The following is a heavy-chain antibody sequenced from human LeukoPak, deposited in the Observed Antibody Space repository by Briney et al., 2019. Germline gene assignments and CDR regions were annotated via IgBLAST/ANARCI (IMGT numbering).Heavy chain of an antibody. D-gene: IGHD2-21*01. CDR2: TYYRSKWYN. CDR3: ARGRIAYHGMDV. J-gene: IGHJ6*02. Sequence: SQTLSLTCAISGDSVYSNSAAWNWIRQSPSRGLEWLGRTYYRSKWYNDYAVSVKSRITIDPDASKNHFSLQLNSVTPEDTAVYYCARGRIAYHGMDVWGQGTTVTVSS. CDR1: GDSVYSNSAA. V-gene: IGHV6-1*01.